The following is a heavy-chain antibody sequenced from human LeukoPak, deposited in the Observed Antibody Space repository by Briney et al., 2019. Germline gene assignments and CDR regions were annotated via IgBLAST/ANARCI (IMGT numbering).Heavy chain of an antibody. V-gene: IGHV3-53*01. Sequence: GGSLRLSCAASGFTVSSNYMSWVRQAPGKGLEWVSVIYSGGSTYYADSVKGRFTISRDNAKNTLYLQVNSLRAEDAAVYYCAKGSLARGFDSWGQGTLVTVSS. CDR1: GFTVSSNY. J-gene: IGHJ4*02. D-gene: IGHD3-10*01. CDR3: AKGSLARGFDS. CDR2: IYSGGST.